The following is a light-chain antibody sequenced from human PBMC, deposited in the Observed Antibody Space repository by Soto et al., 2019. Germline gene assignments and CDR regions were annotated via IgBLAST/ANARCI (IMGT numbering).Light chain of an antibody. Sequence: QSALTQPASVSGSPGQSITISCTGTSSDVGGYNYVSWYQQHPGKAPKLMIYDVSNRPSGVSNRFSGSKSGNTASVTISGVEAEDEADYYCSSYTSSSTLVFGGGTKLTVL. V-gene: IGLV2-14*01. CDR2: DVS. CDR1: SSDVGGYNY. J-gene: IGLJ2*01. CDR3: SSYTSSSTLV.